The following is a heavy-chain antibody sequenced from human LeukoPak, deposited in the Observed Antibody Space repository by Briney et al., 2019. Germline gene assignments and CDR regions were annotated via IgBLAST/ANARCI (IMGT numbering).Heavy chain of an antibody. CDR2: TGGSGTHT. CDR3: AKVADSGLGFWVFNP. CDR1: GFTFSNYA. J-gene: IGHJ5*02. Sequence: PGGSLRLSCAASGFTFSNYAMSWVRQAPGKGLEWVSATGGSGTHTYYADSVKGRFTLSRDNSKNMVYLQMNSLRAADTAVYYCAKVADSGLGFWVFNPWGQGTRVTVSS. V-gene: IGHV3-23*01. D-gene: IGHD6-19*01.